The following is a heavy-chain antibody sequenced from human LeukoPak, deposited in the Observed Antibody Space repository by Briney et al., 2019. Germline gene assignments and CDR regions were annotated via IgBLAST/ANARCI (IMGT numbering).Heavy chain of an antibody. CDR2: IYYSAST. D-gene: IGHD3-16*01. V-gene: IGHV4-59*12. CDR3: ARDTWGDY. CDR1: GGSISSYY. Sequence: SETLSLTCTVSGGSISSYYWSWIRQPPGKGLEWIGYIYYSASTKYNPSLKSRVTISEDTAKNQFSLKLSSVTAADTAVYYCARDTWGDYWGQGTLVTVSS. J-gene: IGHJ4*02.